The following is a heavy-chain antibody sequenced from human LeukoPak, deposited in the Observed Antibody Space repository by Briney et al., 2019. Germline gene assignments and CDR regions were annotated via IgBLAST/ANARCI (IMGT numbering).Heavy chain of an antibody. Sequence: ASVKVSCKASGYTFTSYYMHWVRQAPGQGLEWMGIISPSGGSTSYAQKFQGRVTMTRDTSTSTVYMELSSLRSEDTAVYYCARDRREMATTDAFDIWGQGTMVTVSS. V-gene: IGHV1-46*01. CDR2: ISPSGGST. CDR1: GYTFTSYY. D-gene: IGHD5-24*01. J-gene: IGHJ3*02. CDR3: ARDRREMATTDAFDI.